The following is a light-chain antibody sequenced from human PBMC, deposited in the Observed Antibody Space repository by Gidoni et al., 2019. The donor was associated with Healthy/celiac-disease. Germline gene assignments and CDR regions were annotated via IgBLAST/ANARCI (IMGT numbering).Light chain of an antibody. CDR3: AAWDDSLSGQVV. Sequence: QSVLTQPPSASGPPGPRVTISCSGSSSNIGSNYVYWYQQLPGTAPKLLIYRNNQRPSGVPDRFSGSKSGTSASLAISGLRSEDEADYYCAAWDDSLSGQVVFGGGTKLTVL. CDR1: SSNIGSNY. J-gene: IGLJ2*01. V-gene: IGLV1-47*01. CDR2: RNN.